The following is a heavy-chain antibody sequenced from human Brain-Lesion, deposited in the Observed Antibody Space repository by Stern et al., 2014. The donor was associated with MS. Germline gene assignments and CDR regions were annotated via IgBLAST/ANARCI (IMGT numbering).Heavy chain of an antibody. J-gene: IGHJ4*02. Sequence: VQLVESGPGLVKPSETLSLTCTVSGGSISSSTYYWAWLRQPPGKGLEWIGNIYFSGFTYYNPSLQLRFTISVDIAKNQFSLKLSSVTAADTAIYYCARHDSVPRPSQLYSARDRGPGYFDYWGQGTLVTVSS. CDR1: GGSISSSTYY. D-gene: IGHD1-26*01. V-gene: IGHV4-39*01. CDR3: ARHDSVPRPSQLYSARDRGPGYFDY. CDR2: IYFSGFT.